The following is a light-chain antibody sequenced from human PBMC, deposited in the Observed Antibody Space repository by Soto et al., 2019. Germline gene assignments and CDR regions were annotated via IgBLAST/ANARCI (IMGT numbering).Light chain of an antibody. J-gene: IGKJ1*01. V-gene: IGKV3-11*01. CDR1: QSVSTS. CDR3: QVRDVWPS. CDR2: DAS. Sequence: IVLTQSPVTLSLSPGERAALSCRASQSVSTSLAWYQHKPGQAPRLIIYDASKRAPGIPARFSGSGSGTDFTLTISSLEPEDFAVYYCQVRDVWPSFGQGTKVEIE.